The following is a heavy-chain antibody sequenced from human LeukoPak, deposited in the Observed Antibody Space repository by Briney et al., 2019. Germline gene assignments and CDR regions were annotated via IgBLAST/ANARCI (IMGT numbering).Heavy chain of an antibody. J-gene: IGHJ3*01. D-gene: IGHD5-24*01. CDR2: INQDESKA. V-gene: IGHV3-74*01. CDR3: GRGGDGIDF. CDR1: GFTFSNYL. Sequence: GGSLRLPCAVSGFTFSNYLMHWVRQAPGKGLVWVSRINQDESKAYADSVRGRFTVSRDNAKNMLYLHLSGLRAEDTAVYFCGRGGDGIDFWGQGTTVIVSS.